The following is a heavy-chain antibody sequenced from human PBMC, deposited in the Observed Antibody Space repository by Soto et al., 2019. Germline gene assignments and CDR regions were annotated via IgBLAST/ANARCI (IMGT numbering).Heavy chain of an antibody. CDR1: GGTFDSHA. V-gene: IGHV1-69*13. CDR3: ARDVSIYYYDSTYSYYAMAD. CDR2: IITFFKAT. D-gene: IGHD3-22*01. J-gene: IGHJ6*02. Sequence: SVKVSCKASGGTFDSHAISWVRQAPGQGLEWMGGIITFFKATNYAQKFQGRVTITADDSTSTAYLDVHSLRSEDTAVYYCARDVSIYYYDSTYSYYAMADWGQGTTVTVSS.